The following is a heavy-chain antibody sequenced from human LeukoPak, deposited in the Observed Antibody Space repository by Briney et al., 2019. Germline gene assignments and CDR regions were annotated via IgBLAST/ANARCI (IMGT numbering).Heavy chain of an antibody. Sequence: PSETLSLTCTVSGGSVSSGTYYGSWIRQPPGKGLEWIAYIYYSGSTNYNPSLKSRVPISVDTSKNQFSPKLSSVAAPDTGLYFCASPSADPTGRAFDIWGQGTMVTVYS. CDR3: ASPSADPTGRAFDI. CDR1: GGSVSSGTYY. J-gene: IGHJ3*02. V-gene: IGHV4-61*01. D-gene: IGHD2-2*01. CDR2: IYYSGST.